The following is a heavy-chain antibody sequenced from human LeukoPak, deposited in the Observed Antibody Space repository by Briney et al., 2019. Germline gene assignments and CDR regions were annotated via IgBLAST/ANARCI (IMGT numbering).Heavy chain of an antibody. Sequence: PSETLSLTCTVSGGSISNKYWSWIRQPPGKGLEWIGYIYYSGSTNYNPSLKSRVTISVDTSKNQFSLKLSSVTAADTAVYYCARDLGSGWYFRNWFDPWGQGTLVTVSS. CDR3: ARDLGSGWYFRNWFDP. D-gene: IGHD6-19*01. CDR1: GGSISNKY. J-gene: IGHJ5*02. V-gene: IGHV4-59*12. CDR2: IYYSGST.